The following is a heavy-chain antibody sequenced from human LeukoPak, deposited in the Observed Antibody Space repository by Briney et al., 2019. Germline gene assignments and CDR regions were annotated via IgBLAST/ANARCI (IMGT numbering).Heavy chain of an antibody. Sequence: GGSLRLSCAASGFTFSSYAMSWVRQAPGKGLEWVSAISGSGGSTYYADSVKGRFTISRDNSKNTLYLQMNSLRAEDTAVCYCAKVLGDGYNTAYFDYWGQGTLVTVSS. CDR1: GFTFSSYA. D-gene: IGHD5-24*01. CDR2: ISGSGGST. V-gene: IGHV3-23*01. CDR3: AKVLGDGYNTAYFDY. J-gene: IGHJ4*02.